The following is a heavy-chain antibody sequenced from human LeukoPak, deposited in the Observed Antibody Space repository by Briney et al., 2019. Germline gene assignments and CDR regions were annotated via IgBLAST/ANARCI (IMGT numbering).Heavy chain of an antibody. Sequence: PSETLSLTCAVYGGSFSGYYWSWLRQPPGKGLEWIGEINHSGSTNYNPSLKSRVTISVDTSKNQFSLKLSSVTAADTAVYYCARLTFIVVVPAALGAFDYWGQGTLVTVSS. CDR1: GGSFSGYY. CDR2: INHSGST. J-gene: IGHJ4*02. V-gene: IGHV4-34*01. CDR3: ARLTFIVVVPAALGAFDY. D-gene: IGHD2-2*01.